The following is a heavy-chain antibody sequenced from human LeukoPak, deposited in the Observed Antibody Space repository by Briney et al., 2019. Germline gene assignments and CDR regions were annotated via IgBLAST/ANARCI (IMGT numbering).Heavy chain of an antibody. V-gene: IGHV4-4*02. CDR3: ATWTATFTTSNAFDI. Sequence: PSETLSLTCAVSGGSISSSNWWSWVRQPPGKGLEWIGEIYHSGSTNYNPSLKSRVTISVDKSKNQFSLKLSSVTAADTAVYYCATWTATFTTSNAFDIWGQGTMVTVSS. D-gene: IGHD3-22*01. CDR1: GGSISSSNW. CDR2: IYHSGST. J-gene: IGHJ3*02.